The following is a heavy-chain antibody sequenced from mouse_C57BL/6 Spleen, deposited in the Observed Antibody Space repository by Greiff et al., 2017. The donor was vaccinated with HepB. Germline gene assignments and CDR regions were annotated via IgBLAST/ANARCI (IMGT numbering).Heavy chain of an antibody. Sequence: QVQLKQSGAELMKPGASVKLSCKATGYTFTGYWIEWVKQRPGHGLEWIGEILPGSGSTNYNEKFKGKATFTADTSSNTAYMQLSSLTTEDSAIYYCARRGTYYGSSYDWFAYWGQGTLVTVSA. D-gene: IGHD1-1*01. J-gene: IGHJ3*01. CDR3: ARRGTYYGSSYDWFAY. CDR1: GYTFTGYW. V-gene: IGHV1-9*01. CDR2: ILPGSGST.